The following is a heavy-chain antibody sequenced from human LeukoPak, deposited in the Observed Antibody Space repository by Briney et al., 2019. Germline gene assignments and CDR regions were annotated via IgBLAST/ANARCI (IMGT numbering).Heavy chain of an antibody. V-gene: IGHV3-23*01. CDR2: ISGSGSNT. CDR3: ARPNSWYLSLYYFAY. CDR1: GFTFSSYA. D-gene: IGHD6-13*01. J-gene: IGHJ4*02. Sequence: PGGSLRLSCAASGFTFSSYAMSWVRQAPGKGLESVSSISGSGSNTYYADSVKGRFTISRDNSKNTLYLQMNSLRAEDTAVYYRARPNSWYLSLYYFAYWGQGTLVTFSS.